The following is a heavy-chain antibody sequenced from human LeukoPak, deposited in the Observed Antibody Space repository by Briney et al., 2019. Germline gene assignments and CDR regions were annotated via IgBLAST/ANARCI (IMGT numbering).Heavy chain of an antibody. CDR3: ARDRVHDSSGYYPHYFDY. CDR1: GGTFSSYA. J-gene: IGHJ4*02. CDR2: SIPIFGTA. D-gene: IGHD3-22*01. Sequence: ASVKVSCTASGGTFSSYAISWVRQAPGQGLEWMGRSIPIFGTANYAQKFHDRVTITTDESTSTAYMELSSLISEDTAVYYCARDRVHDSSGYYPHYFDYWGQGTLVTVSS. V-gene: IGHV1-69*05.